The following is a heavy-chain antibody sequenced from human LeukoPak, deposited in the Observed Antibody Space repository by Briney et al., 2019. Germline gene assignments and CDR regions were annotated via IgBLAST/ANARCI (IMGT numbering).Heavy chain of an antibody. Sequence: NPSETLSLTCTVSGGSISSSRFFWAWIRQPPGKGLEWIGNINFSGTTYYNPSLKSRVTLSVDPSKNQFSLRLSSVTAADTAVYYCAREPLSPIYYYGSGTIDDYWGQGTLVTVSS. CDR2: INFSGTT. CDR1: GGSISSSRFF. CDR3: AREPLSPIYYYGSGTIDDY. J-gene: IGHJ4*02. D-gene: IGHD3-10*01. V-gene: IGHV4-39*07.